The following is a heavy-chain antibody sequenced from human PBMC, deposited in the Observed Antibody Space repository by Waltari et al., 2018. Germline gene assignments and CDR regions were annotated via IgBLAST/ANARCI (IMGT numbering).Heavy chain of an antibody. CDR3: ARREDSSWYNWFDP. V-gene: IGHV4-38-2*01. J-gene: IGHJ5*02. Sequence: QVQLQESGPGLVKPSETLSLTCAVSGSSISSGYYWGWIRQPPGKGLEWIGSIYHSGSTYYNPSLKSRVTISVDTSKNQFSLKLSSVTAADTAVYYCARREDSSWYNWFDPWGQGTLVTVSS. D-gene: IGHD6-13*01. CDR1: GSSISSGYY. CDR2: IYHSGST.